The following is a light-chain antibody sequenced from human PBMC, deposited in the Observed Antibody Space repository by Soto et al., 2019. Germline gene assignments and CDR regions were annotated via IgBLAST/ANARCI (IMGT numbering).Light chain of an antibody. J-gene: IGKJ1*01. CDR3: QESHTFLWGT. CDR2: GTS. Sequence: DIQMTQSPSSLSASVGDRVTITCRATQTIGNSLNWYQQRPGKAPNLLLYGTSTLQHGVPSRFSGSGSGTDFTLTINSLQPEYSATYFCQESHTFLWGTFGQGTKV. CDR1: QTIGNS. V-gene: IGKV1-39*01.